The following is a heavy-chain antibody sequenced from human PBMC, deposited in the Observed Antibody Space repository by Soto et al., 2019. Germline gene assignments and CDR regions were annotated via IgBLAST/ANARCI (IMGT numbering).Heavy chain of an antibody. CDR2: ISYVGGTT. CDR3: AKNPGYYYDSTGYHFDY. CDR1: GFTFSNYS. D-gene: IGHD3-22*01. J-gene: IGHJ4*02. Sequence: PAASLRLSSAPSGFTFSNYSMSWFRQSPGKGLEWVSAISYVGGTTYYADSVKGRFTISRDNSKNTLYLQMNSLRAEDTAVYYCAKNPGYYYDSTGYHFDYWGQGT. V-gene: IGHV3-23*01.